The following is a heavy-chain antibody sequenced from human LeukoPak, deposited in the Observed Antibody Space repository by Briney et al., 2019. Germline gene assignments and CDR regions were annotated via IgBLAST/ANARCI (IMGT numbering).Heavy chain of an antibody. J-gene: IGHJ6*02. V-gene: IGHV3-7*05. CDR1: GFTFSNYC. CDR3: ARGGVNPGWLPSHYSYSGMDV. D-gene: IGHD6-19*01. Sequence: PGGSLGLSCAASGFTFSNYCMSWVRQAPGKGLEWVANINQDGSERFYVSSVKGRFTISRDRAKESVYLQMNSLTAEDTAVYYCARGGVNPGWLPSHYSYSGMDVWGQGTTVTVSS. CDR2: INQDGSER.